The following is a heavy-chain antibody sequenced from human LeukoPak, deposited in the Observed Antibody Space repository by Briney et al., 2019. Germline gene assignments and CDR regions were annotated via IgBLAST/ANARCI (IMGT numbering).Heavy chain of an antibody. CDR3: ARGEEIVVVTANLLTFDY. Sequence: GASVKVSCKASGYTFTSYGISWVRQAPGQGLEWMGWISAYNGNTNYAQKLQGRVTMTTDTSTSTAYMELRSLRSDDTAVYYCARGEEIVVVTANLLTFDYWGQGTLVTVSS. J-gene: IGHJ4*02. CDR1: GYTFTSYG. V-gene: IGHV1-18*01. CDR2: ISAYNGNT. D-gene: IGHD2-21*02.